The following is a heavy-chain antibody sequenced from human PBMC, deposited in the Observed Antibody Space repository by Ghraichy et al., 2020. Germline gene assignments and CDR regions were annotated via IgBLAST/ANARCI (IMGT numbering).Heavy chain of an antibody. D-gene: IGHD3-22*01. V-gene: IGHV3-53*01. CDR1: GFTVSTNY. Sequence: GGSLRLSCAASGFTVSTNYMSWVRQAPGKGLEYVSVIYSGGSTYYADSVKGRFTISRDNSKNTLFLQMNSLRAEDTAVYYCARGTEDYDSSGYFDYWGQGTLVTVSS. J-gene: IGHJ4*02. CDR3: ARGTEDYDSSGYFDY. CDR2: IYSGGST.